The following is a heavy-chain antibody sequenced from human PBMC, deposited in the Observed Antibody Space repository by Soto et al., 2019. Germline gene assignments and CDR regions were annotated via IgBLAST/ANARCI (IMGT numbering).Heavy chain of an antibody. CDR2: IFYSGST. Sequence: QVQLQESGPGLVKASETLYLTCTESGGSVSSYYWSWSRQPPGKGLEWIGYIFYSGSTSYNPSLKSRVTISVDTSKNQFSLKLSSVTAADTAVYYCARHGGITMVRGVLAAFDIWGQWTMVSVSS. CDR3: ARHGGITMVRGVLAAFDI. J-gene: IGHJ3*02. V-gene: IGHV4-59*08. CDR1: GGSVSSYY. D-gene: IGHD3-10*01.